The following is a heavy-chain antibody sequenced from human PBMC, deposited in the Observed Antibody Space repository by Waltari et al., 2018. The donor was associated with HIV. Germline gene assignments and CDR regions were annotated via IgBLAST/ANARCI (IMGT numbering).Heavy chain of an antibody. CDR3: ARDNYYDSSGFFDY. D-gene: IGHD3-22*01. CDR1: GGTFSSYA. CDR2: IIPILGIA. J-gene: IGHJ4*02. V-gene: IGHV1-69*04. Sequence: QVQLVQSGAEVKKPGSSVKVSCKASGGTFSSYAISWVRQAPGQGLEWMGRIIPILGIANYAQKFQGRVTITADKSTSTAYMELSSLRSEDTAVYYCARDNYYDSSGFFDYWGQGTLVTVSS.